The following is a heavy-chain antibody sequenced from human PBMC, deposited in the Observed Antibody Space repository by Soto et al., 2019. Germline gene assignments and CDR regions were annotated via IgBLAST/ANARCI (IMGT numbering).Heavy chain of an antibody. V-gene: IGHV3-33*01. CDR1: GFTFSSYG. CDR2: IWYDGTNK. CDR3: ARPRYGDSPVYYYYYGMDV. D-gene: IGHD4-17*01. Sequence: QVQLVESGGGVVQPGRSLRLSCAASGFTFSSYGMHWVRQAPGKGLEWVAVIWYDGTNKDYADSVKGRFTISRDNSKNTLXLQMNSLRAEDTAVYYCARPRYGDSPVYYYYYGMDVWGQGTTVTVSS. J-gene: IGHJ6*02.